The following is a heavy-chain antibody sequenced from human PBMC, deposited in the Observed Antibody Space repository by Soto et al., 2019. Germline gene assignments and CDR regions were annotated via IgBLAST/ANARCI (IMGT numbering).Heavy chain of an antibody. CDR1: GYTFTSYG. D-gene: IGHD3-16*02. CDR2: MSAYNGNT. CDR3: ALNLGELSVHDY. J-gene: IGHJ4*02. V-gene: IGHV1-18*01. Sequence: ASVKVSCKASGYTFTSYGISWVRQAPGQGLEWMGWMSAYNGNTNYAQKLQGRVTMTTDTSTSTAYMELRSLRSDDTAVYYCALNLGELSVHDYWGQGTLVTVSS.